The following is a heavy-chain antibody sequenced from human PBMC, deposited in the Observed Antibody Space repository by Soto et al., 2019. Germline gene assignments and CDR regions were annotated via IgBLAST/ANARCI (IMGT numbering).Heavy chain of an antibody. V-gene: IGHV3-73*02. D-gene: IGHD2-2*01. Sequence: EVQLVESGGGLVQPGGSLKLSCAASGFTFSGSAMHWIRQASGKGLEWVGRIRSKANSYATADAASVEGRFTIFRDDSKNTPYLQMNSLKTEDTAVYYCTRPPLQSPPGGFYADFDYWGQGTLVTGSS. CDR2: IRSKANSYAT. J-gene: IGHJ4*02. CDR1: GFTFSGSA. CDR3: TRPPLQSPPGGFYADFDY.